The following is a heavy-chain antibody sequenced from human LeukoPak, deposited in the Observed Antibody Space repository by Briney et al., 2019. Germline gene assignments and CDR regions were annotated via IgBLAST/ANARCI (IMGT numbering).Heavy chain of an antibody. CDR3: AKVFSYHPQIAVAGTGEAFDY. V-gene: IGHV3-48*03. CDR1: GFTFSSYE. J-gene: IGHJ4*02. D-gene: IGHD6-19*01. Sequence: PGGSLRLSCAASGFTFSSYEMNWVRQAPGKGLEWVSYISSSGSTIYYADSVKGRFTISRDNAKNTLYLQMNSLRAEDTAVYYCAKVFSYHPQIAVAGTGEAFDYWGQGTLVTVSS. CDR2: ISSSGSTI.